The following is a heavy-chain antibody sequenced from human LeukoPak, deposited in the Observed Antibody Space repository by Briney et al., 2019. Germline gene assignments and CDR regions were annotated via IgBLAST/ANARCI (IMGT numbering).Heavy chain of an antibody. Sequence: GGSLRLSCAASGLTFSSYAMSWVRQAPGKGLEWVSAISGSGGSTYYADSVKGRFTISRDNSKNTLYLQMNSLRAEDTAVYYCAKARGPLIGVNWFDPWGQGTLVTVSS. J-gene: IGHJ5*02. CDR1: GLTFSSYA. CDR3: AKARGPLIGVNWFDP. CDR2: ISGSGGST. D-gene: IGHD3-10*01. V-gene: IGHV3-23*01.